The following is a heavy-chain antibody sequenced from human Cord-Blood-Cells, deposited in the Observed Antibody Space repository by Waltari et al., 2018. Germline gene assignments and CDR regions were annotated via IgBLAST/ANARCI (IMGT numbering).Heavy chain of an antibody. J-gene: IGHJ3*02. CDR1: GFTFSRYW. Sequence: EVQLVESGGGLVQPGGSLRLSCAASGFTFSRYWMSWVRQAPGKGLEWVANIKQDGSEKYYVDSVKGRFTISRDNAKNSLYLQMNSLRAEDTAVYYCASLAAPDAFDIWGQGTMVTVSS. CDR2: IKQDGSEK. V-gene: IGHV3-7*01. CDR3: ASLAAPDAFDI. D-gene: IGHD6-6*01.